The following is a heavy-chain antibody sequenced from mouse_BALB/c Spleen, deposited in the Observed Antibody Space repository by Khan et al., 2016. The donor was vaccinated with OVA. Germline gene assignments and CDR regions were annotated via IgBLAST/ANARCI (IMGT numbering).Heavy chain of an antibody. CDR2: IYPSDSYI. CDR3: TREGGDGSSFAY. Sequence: QVQLQQPGTELVRPGASVKLSCKASGYTFTNSWINWVKQRPGQGLEWIGNIYPSDSYINYNQKFRDKATLTVDKSSTTAYMHLSSPTSEDSAVYYWTREGGDGSSFAYWGQGTLVTVSA. J-gene: IGHJ3*01. CDR1: GYTFTNSW. V-gene: IGHV1-69*02. D-gene: IGHD2-3*01.